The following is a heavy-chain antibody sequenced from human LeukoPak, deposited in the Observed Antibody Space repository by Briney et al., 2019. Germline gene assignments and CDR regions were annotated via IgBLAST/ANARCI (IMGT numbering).Heavy chain of an antibody. CDR2: IDRGGNGK. V-gene: IGHV3-11*04. D-gene: IGHD1-14*01. CDR1: GFAFSDHY. CDR3: ARDGDQMYEVYDY. Sequence: GGSLRLSXVASGFAFSDHYMDWVRQAPGKGLEWVSYIDRGGNGKHYADSVKGRFTISRDNTKNSLFLQMNDLRDEDTAVYYCARDGDQMYEVYDYWGQGTLVTVSS. J-gene: IGHJ4*02.